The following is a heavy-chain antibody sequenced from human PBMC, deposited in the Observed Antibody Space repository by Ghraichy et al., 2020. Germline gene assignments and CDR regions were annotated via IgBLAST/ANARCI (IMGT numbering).Heavy chain of an antibody. V-gene: IGHV4-34*01. CDR2: ITHSGST. D-gene: IGHD4-11*01. J-gene: IGHJ4*02. Sequence: SETLSLTCAVYGGSFSGYYWIWIRQTPGKGLEWIGKITHSGSTNYNPSLKSRVTISADTSRNHLTLKLSSVTAADTAVYYCARDYTHWGQGTLVTVSS. CDR3: ARDYTH. CDR1: GGSFSGYY.